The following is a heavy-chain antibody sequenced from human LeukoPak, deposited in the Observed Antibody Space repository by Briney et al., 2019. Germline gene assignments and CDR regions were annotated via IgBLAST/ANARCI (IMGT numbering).Heavy chain of an antibody. D-gene: IGHD3-10*01. CDR1: GYTFTSYY. Sequence: ASVKVSCKASGYTFTSYYMHWVRQAPGQGLEWMGIIDPSGGSTRYPQKFQGRVTMTGDTSTSTAYMELNSLRSEDTAIYYCAAERITLIRGVVMPGPLDSWGQGTLVTVSS. J-gene: IGHJ4*02. CDR2: IDPSGGST. V-gene: IGHV1-46*01. CDR3: AAERITLIRGVVMPGPLDS.